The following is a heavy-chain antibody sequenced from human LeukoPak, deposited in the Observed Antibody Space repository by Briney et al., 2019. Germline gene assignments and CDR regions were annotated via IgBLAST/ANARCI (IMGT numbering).Heavy chain of an antibody. Sequence: ASVKVSCKASGYTFTDCYIHWVRQAPGQGLEWVGWVNPKTGGTYYAQKFQGRVTMTRDTSISTAYMELSRLRSDDTAVYYCARGSRIAVAGDFDYWGQGTLVTVSS. CDR1: GYTFTDCY. J-gene: IGHJ4*02. V-gene: IGHV1-2*02. CDR2: VNPKTGGT. D-gene: IGHD6-19*01. CDR3: ARGSRIAVAGDFDY.